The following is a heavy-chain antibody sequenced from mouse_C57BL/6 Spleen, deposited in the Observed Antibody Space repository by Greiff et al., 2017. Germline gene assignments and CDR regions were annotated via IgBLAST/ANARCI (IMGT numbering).Heavy chain of an antibody. CDR2: IYPSASET. D-gene: IGHD2-2*01. CDR1: GYTFTSYW. J-gene: IGHJ3*01. Sequence: QVQLQQPGAELVRPGSSVKLSCKASGYTFTSYWMDWVKQRPGQGLEWIGNIYPSASETHYNQKFKDKATLTVDKSSNTADMQLSSLTSKDSAVYYCAREGLFGYDKAYWGQGTLVTVSA. V-gene: IGHV1-61*01. CDR3: AREGLFGYDKAY.